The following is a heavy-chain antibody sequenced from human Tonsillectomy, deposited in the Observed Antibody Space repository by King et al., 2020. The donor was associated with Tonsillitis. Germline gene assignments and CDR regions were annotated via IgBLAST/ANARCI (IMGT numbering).Heavy chain of an antibody. CDR1: GFTFSTYW. D-gene: IGHD2-15*01. V-gene: IGHV3-7*01. CDR3: ARDSSPALSGSWYDAFDI. Sequence: VQLVESGGGLVQPGGSLRLSCAASGFTFSTYWLTWVRQAPGKGLEWVANINRDGSETYYVDSVKGRFTVSRDNAKNSLYLQMNSLSAEDTAIYYCARDSSPALSGSWYDAFDIWGQGTMVTVSS. J-gene: IGHJ3*02. CDR2: INRDGSET.